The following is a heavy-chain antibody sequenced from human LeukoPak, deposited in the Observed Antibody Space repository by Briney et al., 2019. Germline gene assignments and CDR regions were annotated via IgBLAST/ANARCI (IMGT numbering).Heavy chain of an antibody. CDR3: ASGLGYCSSTSCYNYYYYGMDV. CDR1: GFTFSSYW. CDR2: IKQDGSEK. Sequence: PGGSLRLSCAASGFTFSSYWMSWVRQAPGKGLEWVANIKQDGSEKYYVDSVKGRFTISRDNAKNSLYQQMNSLRAEDTAVYYCASGLGYCSSTSCYNYYYYGMDVWGKGTTVTVSS. V-gene: IGHV3-7*03. D-gene: IGHD2-2*02. J-gene: IGHJ6*04.